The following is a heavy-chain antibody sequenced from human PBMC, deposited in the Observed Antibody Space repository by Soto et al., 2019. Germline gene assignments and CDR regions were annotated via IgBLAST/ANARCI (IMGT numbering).Heavy chain of an antibody. CDR3: AREVTTSHNTRFDP. V-gene: IGHV3-30-3*01. J-gene: IGHJ5*02. CDR1: GFTFSSYA. Sequence: QVPLVESGGGVVQPGRSLRLSCAASGFTFSSYAMHWVRQAPGKGLEWVAVISYDGSNKYYADSVKGRFTISRDNSKNTLYLQMNSLRAEDTAVYYCAREVTTSHNTRFDPWGQGTLVTVSS. CDR2: ISYDGSNK. D-gene: IGHD2-2*01.